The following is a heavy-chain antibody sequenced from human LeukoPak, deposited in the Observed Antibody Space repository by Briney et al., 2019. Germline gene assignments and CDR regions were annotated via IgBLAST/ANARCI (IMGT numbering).Heavy chain of an antibody. Sequence: PGGSLRLSCAVSGFTFSSYGMHWVRQAPGKGLEWVAFIRYDGSNKYYADSVKGRFTISRDNSKNTLYLQMNSLRAEDTAVYYCAKGLWASTVGATGIFFDYWGQGIQVTVSS. J-gene: IGHJ4*02. CDR3: AKGLWASTVGATGIFFDY. V-gene: IGHV3-30*02. CDR1: GFTFSSYG. D-gene: IGHD1-26*01. CDR2: IRYDGSNK.